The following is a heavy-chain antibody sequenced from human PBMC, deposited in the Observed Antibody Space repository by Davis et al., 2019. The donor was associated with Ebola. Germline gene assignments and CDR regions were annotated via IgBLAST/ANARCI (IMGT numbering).Heavy chain of an antibody. D-gene: IGHD4-17*01. Sequence: PGGSLRLSCAASGFIFSSYVVSWVRQAPGKGLEWVSSISVRSITYHADSVKGRFTISRDNSKNTLYLQMNSLRAEDTAVYYCAKVHPPTTVTTGWFDPWGQGTLVTVSS. CDR1: GFIFSSYV. V-gene: IGHV3-23*01. J-gene: IGHJ5*02. CDR3: AKVHPPTTVTTGWFDP. CDR2: ISVRSIT.